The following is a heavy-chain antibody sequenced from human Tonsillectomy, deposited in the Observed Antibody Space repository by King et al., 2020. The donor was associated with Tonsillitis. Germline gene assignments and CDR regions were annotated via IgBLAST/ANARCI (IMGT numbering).Heavy chain of an antibody. Sequence: VQLVESGGGLVKPGGSLRLSCAASGFTFSDYYMSWIRQAPGKGREWVSYISSSSSYTNYAYSVKGRITISSDNAKNSMCLQINSLRAEATAVYYCARGERYYYDSSGYYSPPPTDIWGQGTMVTVSS. CDR1: GFTFSDYY. CDR3: ARGERYYYDSSGYYSPPPTDI. CDR2: ISSSSSYT. J-gene: IGHJ3*02. D-gene: IGHD3-22*01. V-gene: IGHV3-11*05.